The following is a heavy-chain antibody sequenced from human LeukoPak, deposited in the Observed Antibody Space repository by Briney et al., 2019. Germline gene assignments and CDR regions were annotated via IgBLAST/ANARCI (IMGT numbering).Heavy chain of an antibody. D-gene: IGHD6-13*01. Sequence: SETLSLTCTVSGGSISSSSYYWGWIRQPPGKGLEWIGSIYYSGSTYYNPSLKSRVTISVDTSKNQFSLKLSSVTAADTAVYYCAREAIAAADAFGYWGQGTLVTVSS. CDR2: IYYSGST. V-gene: IGHV4-39*02. CDR1: GGSISSSSYY. CDR3: AREAIAAADAFGY. J-gene: IGHJ4*02.